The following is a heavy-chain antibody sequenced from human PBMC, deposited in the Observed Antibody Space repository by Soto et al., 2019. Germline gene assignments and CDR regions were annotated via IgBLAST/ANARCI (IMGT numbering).Heavy chain of an antibody. V-gene: IGHV3-53*01. CDR2: IYASGST. D-gene: IGHD1-20*01. J-gene: IGHJ4*02. Sequence: SLRLSCAASGFTVSHNYMSWVRQAPGRGLEWVSVIYASGSTYYADSVKGRFTISRDDSKNTLYLQMNSLRAEDTAVYYCARGITGTTFDYWGQGTLVTVSS. CDR1: GFTVSHNY. CDR3: ARGITGTTFDY.